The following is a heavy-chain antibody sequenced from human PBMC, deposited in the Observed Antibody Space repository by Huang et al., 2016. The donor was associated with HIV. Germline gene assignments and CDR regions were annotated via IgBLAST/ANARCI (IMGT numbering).Heavy chain of an antibody. D-gene: IGHD3-22*01. J-gene: IGHJ4*02. V-gene: IGHV1-69*01. CDR3: ATVDYYDTSGPQRGYFDN. CDR1: GGSFRNFA. CDR2: VIPTLGTA. Sequence: QVQLVQSGAEVKKPGSSVTVSCKSSGGSFRNFAIGWVRQAPGQGLEWMGGVIPTLGTANNAQKFQGRVTIIANEATSTAYMELSSLRSEDTAVYYCATVDYYDTSGPQRGYFDNWGQGTLVTVSS.